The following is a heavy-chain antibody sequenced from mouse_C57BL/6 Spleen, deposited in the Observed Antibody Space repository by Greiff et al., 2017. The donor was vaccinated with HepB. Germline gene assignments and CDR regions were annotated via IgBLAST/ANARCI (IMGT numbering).Heavy chain of an antibody. CDR1: GFNIKDYY. CDR3: ASQSGLYYDYGRSFAY. D-gene: IGHD2-4*01. Sequence: EVQLQESGAELVKPGASVKLSCTASGFNIKDYYMHWVKQRTEQGLEWIGRIDPEDGETKYAPKFQGKATITADTSSNTAYLQLSSLTSEDTAVYYCASQSGLYYDYGRSFAYWGQGTLVTVSA. J-gene: IGHJ3*01. V-gene: IGHV14-2*01. CDR2: IDPEDGET.